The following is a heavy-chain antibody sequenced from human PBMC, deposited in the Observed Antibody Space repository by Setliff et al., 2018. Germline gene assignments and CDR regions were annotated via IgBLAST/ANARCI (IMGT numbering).Heavy chain of an antibody. J-gene: IGHJ4*02. V-gene: IGHV4-39*01. CDR1: GGSISSGSYY. CDR3: ARHLLVQGTYHFDY. CDR2: MYYSGST. D-gene: IGHD3-10*01. Sequence: KLSEPLSLTCSVSGGSISSGSYYWGWIRQSPGKGLEWIGSMYYSGSTSYNPSLKGRVTLSVDTTKNQFSLKLTSMTAADTAVYFCARHLLVQGTYHFDYWGQGSPVTVSS.